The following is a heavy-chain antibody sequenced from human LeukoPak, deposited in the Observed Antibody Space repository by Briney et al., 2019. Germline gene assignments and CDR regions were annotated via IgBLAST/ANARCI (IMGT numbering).Heavy chain of an antibody. CDR2: INSDGSTT. V-gene: IGHV3-74*01. D-gene: IGHD3-22*01. CDR1: GFTFSSHW. CDR3: ARVMYYYHSSGSIAVYYFDY. J-gene: IGHJ4*02. Sequence: GSLRRSCAASGFTFSSHWMHWVRQAPGKGLVWVSRINSDGSTTSYADSVKGRFTISRDNAKNTLYLQMNSLRAEDTAVYYCARVMYYYHSSGSIAVYYFDYWGQGTLVTVSS.